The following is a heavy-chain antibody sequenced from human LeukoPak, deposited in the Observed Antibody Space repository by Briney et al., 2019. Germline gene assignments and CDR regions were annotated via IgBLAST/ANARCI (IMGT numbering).Heavy chain of an antibody. CDR2: ISAYYGNT. J-gene: IGHJ4*02. V-gene: IGHV1-18*01. Sequence: ASVKVSCKASGYTFTSYGISWVRQAPGQGLEWMGWISAYYGNTNYAQKLQGRVTMTTDTSTSTAYMELRSLRSDDTAVYYCARDQEMATIFDYWGQGTLVTVSS. CDR3: ARDQEMATIFDY. CDR1: GYTFTSYG. D-gene: IGHD5-24*01.